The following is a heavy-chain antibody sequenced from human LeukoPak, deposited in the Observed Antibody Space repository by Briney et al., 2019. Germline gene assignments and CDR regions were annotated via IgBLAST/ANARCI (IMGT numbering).Heavy chain of an antibody. V-gene: IGHV3-30-3*01. CDR3: ARDPPSFQH. Sequence: HPGRSLRLSCAASGFTFSNYAMHWVRQAPGKGLEWVAVISYDGSNKYYADSVKGRFTISRDNSKNTLYLQMNSLRAEDTAVYYCARDPPSFQHWGQGTLVTVSS. CDR2: ISYDGSNK. CDR1: GFTFSNYA. J-gene: IGHJ1*01.